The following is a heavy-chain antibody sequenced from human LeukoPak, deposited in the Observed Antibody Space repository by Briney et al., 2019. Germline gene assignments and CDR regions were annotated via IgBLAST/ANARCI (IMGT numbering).Heavy chain of an antibody. CDR3: ARDVVVAATHAFDY. V-gene: IGHV1-69*04. D-gene: IGHD2-15*01. Sequence: GASVTVSCTASGGTFSSYAISWVRQAPGEGLEWMGRIIPILGIANYAQKFQGRVTITADKSTSTAYMELSSLRSEDTAVYYCARDVVVAATHAFDYWGQGTLVTVSS. CDR1: GGTFSSYA. J-gene: IGHJ4*02. CDR2: IIPILGIA.